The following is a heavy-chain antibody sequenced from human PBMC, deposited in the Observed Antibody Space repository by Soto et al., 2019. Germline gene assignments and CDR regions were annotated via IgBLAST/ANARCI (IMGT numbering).Heavy chain of an antibody. CDR1: GFTFSSYS. Sequence: GGSLRLSCAASGFTFSSYSMNWVRQAPGKGLEWVLSISSSSSYIYYADSVKGRFTISGDNAKNPLYLQMNSLRAEDTAVYYGARDMREGKWFGENWFDPWGQGTLVTVSS. J-gene: IGHJ5*02. CDR2: ISSSSSYI. V-gene: IGHV3-21*01. D-gene: IGHD3-10*01. CDR3: ARDMREGKWFGENWFDP.